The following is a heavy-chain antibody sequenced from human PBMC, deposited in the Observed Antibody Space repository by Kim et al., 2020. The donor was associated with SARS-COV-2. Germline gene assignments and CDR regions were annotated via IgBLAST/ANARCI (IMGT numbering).Heavy chain of an antibody. V-gene: IGHV4-59*01. CDR2: IYYSGST. D-gene: IGHD2-2*01. J-gene: IGHJ4*02. CDR1: SDSISSYY. Sequence: SETLSLTCSVSSDSISSYYCSWIRQVPGKGLEWLGYIYYSGSTDYNPSLKTRVTISWDTSKNQFSLELTSVTDADTAVYFCARSEGRASWPQFDYWGPG. CDR3: ARSEGRASWPQFDY.